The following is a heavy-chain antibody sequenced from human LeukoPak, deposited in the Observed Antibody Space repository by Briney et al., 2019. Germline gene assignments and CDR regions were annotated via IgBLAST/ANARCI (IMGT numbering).Heavy chain of an antibody. CDR3: VSFYETN. CDR1: GFTFTTYW. V-gene: IGHV3-74*01. Sequence: GGSLRLSCAASGFTFTTYWMHWVRQAPGKGLVWVSHINSDGSWTGYADSVKGRFTISKDNAKNTVYLQMNNLRAEDTAVYYCVSFYETNWGRGTLVTVSS. D-gene: IGHD2-2*01. J-gene: IGHJ4*02. CDR2: INSDGSWT.